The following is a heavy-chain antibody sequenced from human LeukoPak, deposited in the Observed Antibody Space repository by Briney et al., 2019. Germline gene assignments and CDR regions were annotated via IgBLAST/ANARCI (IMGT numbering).Heavy chain of an antibody. Sequence: ASVKVSCKASGYIFTSYGISWVRQAPGQGLEWMGWISAHNGNTNYAQKVQGRVTMTTDTSTSTVYMELRSLRSDDTAVYYCARADITLPGGSGSYYRDDYYYGMDVWGQGTTVTVSS. CDR1: GYIFTSYG. CDR3: ARADITLPGGSGSYYRDDYYYGMDV. D-gene: IGHD3-10*01. CDR2: ISAHNGNT. V-gene: IGHV1-18*01. J-gene: IGHJ6*02.